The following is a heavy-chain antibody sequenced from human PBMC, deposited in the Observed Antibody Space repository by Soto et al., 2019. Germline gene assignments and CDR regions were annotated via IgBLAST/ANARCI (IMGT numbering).Heavy chain of an antibody. CDR2: IYHSGST. V-gene: IGHV4-30-2*01. D-gene: IGHD3-16*01. CDR1: GGSMIRGGYS. J-gene: IGHJ4*02. Sequence: PSETLSLTCGVSGGSMIRGGYSWIWIRQPPGKGLEWIGYIYHSGSTYYNPSLKSRVTISGDRSKNQFSLRLSSVTAADTAVYYCARGIHDYVWVFDYWGQGTLVTVSS. CDR3: ARGIHDYVWVFDY.